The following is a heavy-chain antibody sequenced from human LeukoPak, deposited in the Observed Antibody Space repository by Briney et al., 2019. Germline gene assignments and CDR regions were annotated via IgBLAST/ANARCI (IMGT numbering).Heavy chain of an antibody. CDR2: IYYSGST. V-gene: IGHV4-59*12. CDR1: GASINNYY. D-gene: IGHD6-13*01. CDR3: ARGWAAAVYYYMDV. Sequence: SETLSLTCTVSGASINNYYWSWIRQSPGKGLEWIGYIYYSGSTNYNPSLKSRVTISVDTSKKQFSLKLSSVTAADTAVYYCARGWAAAVYYYMDVWGKGTTVTVSS. J-gene: IGHJ6*03.